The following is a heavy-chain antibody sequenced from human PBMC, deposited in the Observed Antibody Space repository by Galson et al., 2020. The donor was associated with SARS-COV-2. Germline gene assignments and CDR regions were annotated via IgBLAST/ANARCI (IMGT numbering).Heavy chain of an antibody. V-gene: IGHV4-59*13. CDR3: ARWPNSSGYYSSGWSPYYYYGMDV. CDR2: IYYSGST. J-gene: IGHJ6*02. CDR1: GGSISSYY. Sequence: SETLFLTCTVSGGSISSYYWSWIRQPPGKGLEWIGYIYYSGSTNYNPSLKSRVTISVDTSKNQFSLKLSSVTAADTAVYYCARWPNSSGYYSSGWSPYYYYGMDVWGQGTTVTVSS. D-gene: IGHD3-22*01.